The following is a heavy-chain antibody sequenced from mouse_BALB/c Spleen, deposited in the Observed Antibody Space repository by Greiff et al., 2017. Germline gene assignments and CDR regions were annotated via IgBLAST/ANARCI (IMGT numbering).Heavy chain of an antibody. CDR2: IDPENGNT. D-gene: IGHD2-1*01. V-gene: IGHV14-1*02. Sequence: VHVKQSGAELVRPGALVKLSCKASGFNIKDYYMHWVKQRPEQGLEWIGWIDPENGNTIYDPKFQGKASITADTSSNTAYLQLSSLTSEDTAVYYCATAIYYGNPAWFAYWGQGTLVTVSA. CDR1: GFNIKDYY. J-gene: IGHJ3*01. CDR3: ATAIYYGNPAWFAY.